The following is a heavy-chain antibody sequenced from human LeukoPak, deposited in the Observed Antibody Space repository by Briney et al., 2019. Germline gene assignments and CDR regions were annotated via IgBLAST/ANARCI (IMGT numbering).Heavy chain of an antibody. CDR2: ISSSSSTI. CDR3: ARGGYSSSWDDTDY. Sequence: GGSLRLSCAASGFTFSSYSMNLVRQAPGKGLEWVSYISSSSSTIYYADSVKGRFTISRDNAKNSLYLQMNSLRDEDTAVYYCARGGYSSSWDDTDYWGQGTLVTVSS. D-gene: IGHD6-13*01. J-gene: IGHJ4*02. CDR1: GFTFSSYS. V-gene: IGHV3-48*02.